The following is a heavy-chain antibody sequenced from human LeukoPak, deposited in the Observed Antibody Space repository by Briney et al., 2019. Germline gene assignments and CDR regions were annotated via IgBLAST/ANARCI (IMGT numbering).Heavy chain of an antibody. J-gene: IGHJ4*02. D-gene: IGHD2-15*01. CDR1: GFTFSNAW. V-gene: IGHV3-15*01. CDR3: TTDRRVVVVAAAID. Sequence: GGSLRLSCAASGFTFSNAWMSWVRQAPGKGLEWVGRIKSKTDGGTTDYAAPVKGRFTISRDDSKNTLYLQMNSLKTEDTAVYYCTTDRRVVVVAAAIDWGQGTLVTVSS. CDR2: IKSKTDGGTT.